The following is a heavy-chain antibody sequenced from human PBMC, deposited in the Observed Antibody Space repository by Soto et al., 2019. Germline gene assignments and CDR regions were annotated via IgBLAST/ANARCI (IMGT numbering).Heavy chain of an antibody. CDR3: VRDRGYPDSCDV. CDR1: GYTFSPFW. Sequence: EVQLVESGGGLVQPGESLRLSCAASGYTFSPFWMHWVRQAPGKGLVWVSHINSDGSTIVYADSVKGRFTISRDNAKNTLYLQMNSLKAEDTAVYYCVRDRGYPDSCDVWGRVTMVTVSS. V-gene: IGHV3-74*01. CDR2: INSDGSTI. J-gene: IGHJ3*01. D-gene: IGHD3-10*01.